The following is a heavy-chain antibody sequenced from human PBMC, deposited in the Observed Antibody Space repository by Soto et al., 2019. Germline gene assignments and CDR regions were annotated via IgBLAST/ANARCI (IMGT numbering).Heavy chain of an antibody. D-gene: IGHD2-21*02. J-gene: IGHJ6*02. CDR2: LYNTGST. CDR1: GASISRYY. CDR3: ARDLLCYCGDDCYPLDV. V-gene: IGHV4-59*01. Sequence: SETLSLTCTVSGASISRYYCSWIRQSPGKGLEWIGYLYNTGSTIYNPSLKSRVTISVDTSKNQFSLKMNSVTAADTAVYYCARDLLCYCGDDCYPLDVWGRGTTDIGSS.